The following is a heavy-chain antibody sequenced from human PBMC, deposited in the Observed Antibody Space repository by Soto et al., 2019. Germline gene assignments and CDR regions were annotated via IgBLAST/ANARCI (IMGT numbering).Heavy chain of an antibody. Sequence: ASVKVSCKASGGSFSTYGINWVRLVPGQGLEWMGGIIPKFGTTNYAQKFRGRVTITADESTNTAYMELNYLRSEDTAVYFCARELDPYYGGNSLSLDYWGQGTLVTVSS. V-gene: IGHV1-69*13. D-gene: IGHD4-17*01. CDR3: ARELDPYYGGNSLSLDY. CDR1: GGSFSTYG. J-gene: IGHJ4*02. CDR2: IIPKFGTT.